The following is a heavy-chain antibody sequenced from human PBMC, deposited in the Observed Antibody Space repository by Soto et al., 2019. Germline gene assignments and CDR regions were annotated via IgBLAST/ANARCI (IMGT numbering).Heavy chain of an antibody. J-gene: IGHJ4*02. CDR3: ARLLYDSSCYYYFDY. CDR2: IHYSGRT. V-gene: IGHV4-39*01. Sequence: QLQLRESGPGLVKPSETLSLTCTVSGGSIYSSSYYWGWIRQSPGKGLEWIGSIHYSGRTYDRPALKSRVTMXXDXLXXQFSLKLTSVTAADTAGYYCARLLYDSSCYYYFDYWGQGPQVTVSS. D-gene: IGHD3-22*01. CDR1: GGSIYSSSYY.